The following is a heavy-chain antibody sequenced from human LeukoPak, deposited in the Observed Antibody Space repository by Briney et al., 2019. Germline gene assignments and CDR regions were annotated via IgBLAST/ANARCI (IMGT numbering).Heavy chain of an antibody. V-gene: IGHV3-30*18. J-gene: IGHJ4*02. D-gene: IGHD3-10*01. CDR1: GFTFSSYG. Sequence: GRSLRLSCAASGFTFSSYGMHWVRQAPGKGLEWVAVISYDGSNKYYADSVKGRFTISRDNSKNTLYLQVNSLRAEDTAVYYCAKWGISYYGSGSYYGFDYWGQGTLVTVSS. CDR3: AKWGISYYGSGSYYGFDY. CDR2: ISYDGSNK.